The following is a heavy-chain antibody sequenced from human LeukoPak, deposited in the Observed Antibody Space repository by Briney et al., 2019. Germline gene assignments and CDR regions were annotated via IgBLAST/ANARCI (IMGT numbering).Heavy chain of an antibody. J-gene: IGHJ5*02. V-gene: IGHV4-34*01. D-gene: IGHD2-15*01. CDR3: ASRDCSGGSCPEGYNWFDP. CDR2: INHSGST. Sequence: PSETLSPTCAVYGGSFSGYYWSWIRQPPGKGLEWIGEINHSGSTNYNPSLKSRVTISVDTSKNQFSLKLSSVTAADTAVYYCASRDCSGGSCPEGYNWFDPWGQGTLATVSS. CDR1: GGSFSGYY.